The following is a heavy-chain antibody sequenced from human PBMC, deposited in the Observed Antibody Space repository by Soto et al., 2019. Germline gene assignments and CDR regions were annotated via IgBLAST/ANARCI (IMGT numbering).Heavy chain of an antibody. CDR2: IYSGGST. D-gene: IGHD3-10*01. CDR1: GFTVSSTY. Sequence: EVQLVETGGGLIQPGGSLRLSCAASGFTVSSTYMSWVRQPPGKGLEWVSVIYSGGSTYYADSVKGRFTISRDNSQNTLYLQMNSLRAEDTAVYYCARAQVRGFIRFYFDYWGLGTLVTVSS. V-gene: IGHV3-53*02. J-gene: IGHJ4*02. CDR3: ARAQVRGFIRFYFDY.